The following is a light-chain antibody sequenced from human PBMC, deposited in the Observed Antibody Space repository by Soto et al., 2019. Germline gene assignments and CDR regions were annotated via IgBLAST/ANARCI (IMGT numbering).Light chain of an antibody. CDR1: TGAVTSGSS. CDR3: ILSYGAAQPGV. CDR2: STT. J-gene: IGLJ3*02. V-gene: IGLV7-43*01. Sequence: QTVVTQEPSLTVSPGGTVTLTCASSTGAVTSGSSANWFQQKPGQAPRSLIYSTTNKHSWTPARFSGSLLGGKAALTLSDVQLEDEAEYHCILSYGAAQPGVFGGGTKLTVL.